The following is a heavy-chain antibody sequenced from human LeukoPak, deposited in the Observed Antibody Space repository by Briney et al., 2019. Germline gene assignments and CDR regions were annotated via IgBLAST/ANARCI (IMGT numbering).Heavy chain of an antibody. CDR2: IYYSGST. Sequence: SETLSLTCTVSGVSISSYYWSWIRQPPGKGLEWIGYIYYSGSTNYNPSLKSRVTISVDTSKNQFSLKLSSVTAADTAVYYCARGLLTIFDYWGQGTLVTVSS. CDR3: ARGLLTIFDY. J-gene: IGHJ4*02. D-gene: IGHD4/OR15-4a*01. CDR1: GVSISSYY. V-gene: IGHV4-59*01.